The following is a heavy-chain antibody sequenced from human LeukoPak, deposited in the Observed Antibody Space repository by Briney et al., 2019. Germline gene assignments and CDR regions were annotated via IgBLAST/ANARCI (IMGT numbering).Heavy chain of an antibody. Sequence: RGGSLRLSCAASGFTFSSYAMSWVRQAPGKGLEWVSTISGGGGSTYYADSVKGRFTISRDNSKNTPYLQMNSLRAEDTAVYYCAKEGRGSGSYCTDWGQGTLVTVSS. J-gene: IGHJ4*02. CDR1: GFTFSSYA. V-gene: IGHV3-23*01. CDR2: ISGGGGST. CDR3: AKEGRGSGSYCTD. D-gene: IGHD3-10*01.